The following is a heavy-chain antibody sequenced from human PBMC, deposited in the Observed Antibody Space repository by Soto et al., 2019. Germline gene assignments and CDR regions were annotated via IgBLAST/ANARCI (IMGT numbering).Heavy chain of an antibody. CDR1: GYTFTGYY. CDR3: ARGRVLRFLEWLTPEYFQH. CDR2: INPNSGGT. Sequence: ASVKVSCKASGYTFTGYYMHWVRQAPGQGLEWMGWINPNSGGTNYAQKCQGWVTMTRDTSISTAYMELSRLRSDDTAVYYCARGRVLRFLEWLTPEYFQHWGQGTLVTVSS. D-gene: IGHD3-3*01. J-gene: IGHJ1*01. V-gene: IGHV1-2*04.